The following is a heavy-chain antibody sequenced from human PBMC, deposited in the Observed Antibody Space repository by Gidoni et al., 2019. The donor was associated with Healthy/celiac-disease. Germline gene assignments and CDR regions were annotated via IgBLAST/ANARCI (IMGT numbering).Heavy chain of an antibody. V-gene: IGHV3-23*01. Sequence: TASGFTFSSYAMSWVRQAPGKGLECVSAISGSGGSTYYADSVKGRFTISRDNSKNTLYLQMNSLRAEDTAVYYCATSYYYDSSGLYWGQGTLVTVSS. D-gene: IGHD3-22*01. J-gene: IGHJ4*02. CDR2: ISGSGGST. CDR3: ATSYYYDSSGLY. CDR1: GFTFSSYA.